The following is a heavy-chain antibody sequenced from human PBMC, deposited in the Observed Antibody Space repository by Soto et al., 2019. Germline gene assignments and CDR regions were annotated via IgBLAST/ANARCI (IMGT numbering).Heavy chain of an antibody. Sequence: GGSLRLSCAASGFSFSNSWMGWFRKAPGKGLEWVGRIKSKSDGETTEYAAPVKGRFTISRDDSTNTLSLQMNSLNTEDTAVYYCATGNRDSLTYFDYWGQGALVTVSS. J-gene: IGHJ4*02. V-gene: IGHV3-15*01. CDR1: GFSFSNSW. CDR2: IKSKSDGETT. CDR3: ATGNRDSLTYFDY.